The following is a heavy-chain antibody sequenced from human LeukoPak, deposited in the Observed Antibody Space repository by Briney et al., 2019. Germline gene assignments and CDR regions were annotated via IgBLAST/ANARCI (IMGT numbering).Heavy chain of an antibody. D-gene: IGHD3-9*01. CDR3: ARDGALLRYFDWPIRTHYYYGMDV. J-gene: IGHJ6*04. Sequence: ASVTVSYKASGYTFTSYGISWVRQAPGQGREWMGWISAYNGNTNYAQKLQGRVTMTTDTSTSTAYMELRSLRSDDTAVYYCARDGALLRYFDWPIRTHYYYGMDVWGKGTTVTVSS. CDR1: GYTFTSYG. V-gene: IGHV1-18*04. CDR2: ISAYNGNT.